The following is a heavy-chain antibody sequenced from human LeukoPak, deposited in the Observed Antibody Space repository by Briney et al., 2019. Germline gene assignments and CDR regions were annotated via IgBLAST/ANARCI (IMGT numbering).Heavy chain of an antibody. Sequence: SETLSLTCTVSGGSISSYYWSWIRQPAGKGLEWIGRIYTSGNTNYNPSLKSRVAMSVDTSKNQFSLKLSSVTAADTAVYYCARPRARDSSSCAFDIWGQGTMVTVSS. CDR3: ARPRARDSSSCAFDI. CDR2: IYTSGNT. J-gene: IGHJ3*02. CDR1: GGSISSYY. D-gene: IGHD6-6*01. V-gene: IGHV4-4*07.